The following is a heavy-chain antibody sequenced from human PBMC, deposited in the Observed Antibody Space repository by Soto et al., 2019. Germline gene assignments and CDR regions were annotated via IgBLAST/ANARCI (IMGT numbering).Heavy chain of an antibody. CDR3: AKDRDTTIMDYYGMDV. J-gene: IGHJ6*02. Sequence: PGGSLRLSCAASGFTFSSYGMHWVRQAPGKGLEWVAVISYDGSNKYYADSVKGRFTISRDNSKNTLYLQMNSLRAEDTAVYYCAKDRDTTIMDYYGMDVWGQGTTVTVSS. V-gene: IGHV3-30*18. D-gene: IGHD1-26*01. CDR1: GFTFSSYG. CDR2: ISYDGSNK.